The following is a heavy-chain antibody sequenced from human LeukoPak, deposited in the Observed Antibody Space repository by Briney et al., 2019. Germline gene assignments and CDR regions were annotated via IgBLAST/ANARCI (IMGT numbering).Heavy chain of an antibody. V-gene: IGHV3-23*01. J-gene: IGHJ6*03. CDR1: GITFSSYG. Sequence: GGSLRLSCAASGITFSSYGMSWVRQAPGKGLEWVSSISSTGGTTYYADSVKGRFTISRDNSKNTLYLQMNSLRAEDTAIYYCAKNGDRGAYCTGGTCYPYFYYYMDVWGKGATVTISS. D-gene: IGHD2-15*01. CDR2: ISSTGGTT. CDR3: AKNGDRGAYCTGGTCYPYFYYYMDV.